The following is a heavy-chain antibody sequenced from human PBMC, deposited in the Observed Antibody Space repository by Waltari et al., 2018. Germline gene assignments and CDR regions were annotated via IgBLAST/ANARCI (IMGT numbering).Heavy chain of an antibody. CDR2: IKHSGST. V-gene: IGHV4-34*01. J-gene: IGHJ5*02. CDR1: GGSFSGYY. D-gene: IGHD3-9*01. CDR3: AREPYDTAGSFNP. Sequence: QVQLQQWGAGLLKPSETLSLTCAVYGGSFSGYYWSWIRQPPGKGLEWIGEIKHSGSTNYNPSLKSRVTISVDTAKNQFSLKLSSVTAADTAVYYCAREPYDTAGSFNPWGQGTLVTVSS.